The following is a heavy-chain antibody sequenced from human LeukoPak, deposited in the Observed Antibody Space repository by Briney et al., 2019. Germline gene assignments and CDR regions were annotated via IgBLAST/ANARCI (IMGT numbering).Heavy chain of an antibody. CDR2: IIPSFGKA. CDR1: GGTFSSYA. Sequence: ASVKVSCKASGGTFSSYAISWVRQAPGQGLEWIGGIIPSFGKATYAQKFQGRVTITTDESTSTAYMELSSLRSEDTAVYYCARVRGVGVYYMDVWGKGTTVTVSS. D-gene: IGHD1-26*01. J-gene: IGHJ6*03. V-gene: IGHV1-69*05. CDR3: ARVRGVGVYYMDV.